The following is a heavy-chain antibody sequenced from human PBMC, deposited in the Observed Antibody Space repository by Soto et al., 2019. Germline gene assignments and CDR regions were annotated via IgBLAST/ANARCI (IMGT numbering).Heavy chain of an antibody. V-gene: IGHV3-9*01. J-gene: IGHJ6*02. D-gene: IGHD2-2*01. CDR3: RLGYCSSTSCYSGSNGMDV. CDR2: ISWNSGSI. CDR1: GFTFDDYA. Sequence: EVQLVESGGGLVQPGRSLRLSCAASGFTFDDYAMHWVRQAPGKGLEWVSGISWNSGSIGYADSVKGRFTISRDNAKNSLYLQMNSLRAEDTAVYYWRLGYCSSTSCYSGSNGMDVWGQGTTVTVSS.